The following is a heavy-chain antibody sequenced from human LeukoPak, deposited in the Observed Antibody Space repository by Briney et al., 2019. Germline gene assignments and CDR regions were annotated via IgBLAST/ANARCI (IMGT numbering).Heavy chain of an antibody. CDR2: ISRNSNYI. D-gene: IGHD6-19*01. V-gene: IGHV3-21*01. Sequence: GGSLRLSCAASGFSFSTYSINWVRQAPGKGLEWVASISRNSNYIYYADSVKGRFTISRDNAKNSLYLQMNSLRTEDTAAYYCVRWGRQWSNWFDPWGQGTLVTVSS. CDR1: GFSFSTYS. CDR3: VRWGRQWSNWFDP. J-gene: IGHJ5*02.